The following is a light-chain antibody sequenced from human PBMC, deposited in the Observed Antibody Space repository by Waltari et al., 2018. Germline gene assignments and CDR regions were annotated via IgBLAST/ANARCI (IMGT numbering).Light chain of an antibody. CDR3: MQSTHWPLT. CDR1: SLVYRDGDTY. J-gene: IGKJ4*01. CDR2: KVS. Sequence: SLVYRDGDTYLHWFQQRPGQSPRRLIYKVSNRDSGVPDRFSGSGSGTDFTLKISRVEAEDVGVYYCMQSTHWPLTFGGGTKVEIK. V-gene: IGKV2-30*01.